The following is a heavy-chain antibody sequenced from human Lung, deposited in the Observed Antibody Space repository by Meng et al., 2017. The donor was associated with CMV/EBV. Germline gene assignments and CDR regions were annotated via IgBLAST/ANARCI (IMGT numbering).Heavy chain of an antibody. CDR3: ARLYSSSWFLPSGMDV. J-gene: IGHJ6*02. D-gene: IGHD6-13*01. CDR2: IYHSGST. V-gene: IGHV4-38-2*02. CDR1: GYSISSGYY. Sequence: GSLRLXXTVSGYSISSGYYWGWIRQPPGKGLEWIGSIYHSGSTYYNPSLKSRVTISVDTSKKQFSLKLSSVTAADTAVYYCARLYSSSWFLPSGMDVWGQGTXVTVAS.